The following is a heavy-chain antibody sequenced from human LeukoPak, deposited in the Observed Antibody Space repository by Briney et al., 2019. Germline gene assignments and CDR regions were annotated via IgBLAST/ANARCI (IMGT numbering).Heavy chain of an antibody. Sequence: GGSLRLSCAASGFTFSSYAMNWVRQAPGKGLEWVSTISASGGSTYYADSVKGRFTISRDNSKNTLYLQMNSLRAEDTAVYYCAKDAWGYSYGHSDYWGQGTLVTVSP. CDR3: AKDAWGYSYGHSDY. CDR2: ISASGGST. CDR1: GFTFSSYA. V-gene: IGHV3-23*01. D-gene: IGHD5-18*01. J-gene: IGHJ4*02.